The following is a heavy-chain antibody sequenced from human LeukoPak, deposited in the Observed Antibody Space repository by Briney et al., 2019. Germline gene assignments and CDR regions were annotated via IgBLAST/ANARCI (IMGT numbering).Heavy chain of an antibody. CDR3: ARGPTVTTDY. V-gene: IGHV3-66*01. D-gene: IGHD4-17*01. CDR2: IYIGGST. CDR1: GFTVSSNY. J-gene: IGHJ4*02. Sequence: PGGSLRLSCAASGFTVSSNYMSWVRQAPGKGLEWVSSIYIGGSTYYADSVKGRFTISRDNPNNTLYLQMHSLRAEDTAVYYCARGPTVTTDYWGQGTLVTVSS.